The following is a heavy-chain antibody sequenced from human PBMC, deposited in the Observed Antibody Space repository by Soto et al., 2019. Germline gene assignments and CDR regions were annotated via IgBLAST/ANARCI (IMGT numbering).Heavy chain of an antibody. J-gene: IGHJ4*02. Sequence: VGALRLSCAASGFTFTRYRMNWFRQAPVNGLEWVSSISSTTNYIYCGDSMRGRFTISRDNAKNSLYLEMNSLRAEDTAVYYCARESEDLTSNFDYWGQGTLVTVSS. CDR1: GFTFTRYR. CDR2: ISSTTNYI. V-gene: IGHV3-21*06. CDR3: ARESEDLTSNFDY.